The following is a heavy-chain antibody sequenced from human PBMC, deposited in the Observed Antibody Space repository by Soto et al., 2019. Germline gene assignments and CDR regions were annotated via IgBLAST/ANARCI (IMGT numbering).Heavy chain of an antibody. V-gene: IGHV4-39*01. D-gene: IGHD2-15*01. CDR2: IYSTGNT. J-gene: IGHJ5*02. CDR3: AGQDFSIAAGRYGRSNLFDP. Sequence: NPSETLSLTCTASGGSITSSSHFWGWVRQPPGKGLEWIGTIYSTGNTYYTPSLKSRLTMSIDTSKTEFSLRLNSVTAADTAVYYLAGQDFSIAAGRYGRSNLFDPWGPGTLVTVSS. CDR1: GGSITSSSHF.